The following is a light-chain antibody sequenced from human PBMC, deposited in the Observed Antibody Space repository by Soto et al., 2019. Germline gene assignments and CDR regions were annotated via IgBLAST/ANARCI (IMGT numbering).Light chain of an antibody. J-gene: IGKJ1*01. CDR3: HHYDWSLTWT. CDR2: GAS. Sequence: EIVLTQSPGTLSLSPGDRATLSCRASQTVSSSFLAWYQQKRGQAPRLLIYGASTRATGVPDRFSGSGSGTDFALTISELEPEDFAVKYCHHYDWSLTWTFGPGTKVEIK. V-gene: IGKV3-20*01. CDR1: QTVSSSF.